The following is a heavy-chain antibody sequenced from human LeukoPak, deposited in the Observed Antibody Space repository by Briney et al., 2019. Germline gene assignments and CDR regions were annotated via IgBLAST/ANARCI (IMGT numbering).Heavy chain of an antibody. Sequence: GGSLRLSCAASGFTFSSYAMSWVRQAPGKGLEWVSAISGSGGSTYYADSVKGRFTISRDNSKDTLYLQMNSLRAEDTAVYYCAKGTRSHRSRLDYRGQGTLVTVSS. D-gene: IGHD1-14*01. CDR3: AKGTRSHRSRLDY. V-gene: IGHV3-23*01. CDR1: GFTFSSYA. J-gene: IGHJ4*02. CDR2: ISGSGGST.